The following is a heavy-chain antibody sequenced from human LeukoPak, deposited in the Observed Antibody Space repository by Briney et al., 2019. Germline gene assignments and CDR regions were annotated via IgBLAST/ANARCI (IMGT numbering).Heavy chain of an antibody. CDR1: GFTVSSES. D-gene: IGHD6-19*01. CDR2: IYSGGST. J-gene: IGHJ4*02. Sequence: GGSLRLSCTVSGFTVSSESMSWVRQAPGKGLEWVAFIYSGGSTHYSDSVKGRFTISRDDSKNTVYLQMNGLRAEDTAVYYCARIGIAVAAHAVYFDYWGQGTLVTVSS. V-gene: IGHV3-53*01. CDR3: ARIGIAVAAHAVYFDY.